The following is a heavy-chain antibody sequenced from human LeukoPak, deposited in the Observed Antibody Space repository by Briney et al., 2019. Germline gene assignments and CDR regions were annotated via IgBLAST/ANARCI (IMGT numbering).Heavy chain of an antibody. CDR1: GYSISSGYY. J-gene: IGHJ5*02. CDR2: MYHSGST. V-gene: IGHV4-38-2*02. CDR3: VRVADYHNWFDP. D-gene: IGHD4-11*01. Sequence: SETLSLTCTVSGYSISSGYYWGWIQQPPGKGLEWIGSMYHSGSTYYNPSLKSRVTRSVDTSKNQFSLKLSSVTAADTAVYYCVRVADYHNWFDPWGQGTLVTVSS.